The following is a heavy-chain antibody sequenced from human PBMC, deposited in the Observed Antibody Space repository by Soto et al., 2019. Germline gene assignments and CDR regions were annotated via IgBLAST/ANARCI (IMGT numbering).Heavy chain of an antibody. CDR3: ATQTISYTWGV. V-gene: IGHV4-31*11. CDR1: GGSISSGGCY. Sequence: PSETLSLTCAVSGGSISSGGCYWSWIRQHPGKGLEWIGYIYYSGSTYYNPSLEGRFTMSLDKSNNHFSLKLTSVTAADTAIYYCATQTISYTWGVWGRGTSLTVSS. D-gene: IGHD3-16*01. J-gene: IGHJ6*02. CDR2: IYYSGST.